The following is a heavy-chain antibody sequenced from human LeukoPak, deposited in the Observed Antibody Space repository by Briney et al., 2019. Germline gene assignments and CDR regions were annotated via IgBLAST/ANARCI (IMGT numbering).Heavy chain of an antibody. D-gene: IGHD1-26*01. CDR1: GLTFSTYW. V-gene: IGHV3-74*03. Sequence: GGSLRLSCAASGLTFSTYWMHWVRQAPGKGLAWVARINPDGSIRTYANSVQGRVTISRDTAKDTLFLQMNSLRAEDTAVHYCAREARVGGALQYWGQGTPVTVSS. CDR2: INPDGSIR. J-gene: IGHJ4*02. CDR3: AREARVGGALQY.